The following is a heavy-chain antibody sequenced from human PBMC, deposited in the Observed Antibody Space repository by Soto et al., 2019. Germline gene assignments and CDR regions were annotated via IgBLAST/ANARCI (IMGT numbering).Heavy chain of an antibody. CDR2: INHDGSKK. CDR3: VRERWGYSGNWYDY. J-gene: IGHJ5*01. D-gene: IGHD4-4*01. V-gene: IGHV3-74*01. CDR1: GGSFSSYW. Sequence: QSSETLSLTCAVYGGSFSSYWMHWVRQGPGKGPAWVSRINHDGSKKEYADSVKGRFTISRDNTNNTLYLQMNSLRVEDTAMYYCVRERWGYSGNWYDYWGQGTLVTVSS.